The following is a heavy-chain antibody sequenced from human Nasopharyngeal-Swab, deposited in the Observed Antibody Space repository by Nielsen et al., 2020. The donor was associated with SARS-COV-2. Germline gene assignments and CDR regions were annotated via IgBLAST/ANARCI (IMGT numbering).Heavy chain of an antibody. D-gene: IGHD2/OR15-2a*01. V-gene: IGHV3-74*01. CDR3: ARGRGSSTSMIGY. CDR1: GFTFSHYR. Sequence: GESLKISCAASGFTFSHYRMPWVRQPPGKGLVWVSRINGDGSSLNYADFVKGRFTISTDNAKSTLYLEMNSLRAEDTAVYYCARGRGSSTSMIGYWGQGTLVTVSS. J-gene: IGHJ4*02. CDR2: INGDGSSL.